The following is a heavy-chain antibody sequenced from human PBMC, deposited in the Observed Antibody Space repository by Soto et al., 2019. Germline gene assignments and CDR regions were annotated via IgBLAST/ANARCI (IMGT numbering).Heavy chain of an antibody. J-gene: IGHJ4*02. CDR2: IIPIFGTA. Sequence: SVKVSCKASGSTFSSYAISWVRQAPGQGLEWMGGIIPIFGTANYAQKFQGRVTITADESTSTAYMELSSLRSEDTAVYYCARDRLGQQLASPLDYWGQGTLVTVSS. CDR3: ARDRLGQQLASPLDY. D-gene: IGHD6-13*01. V-gene: IGHV1-69*01. CDR1: GSTFSSYA.